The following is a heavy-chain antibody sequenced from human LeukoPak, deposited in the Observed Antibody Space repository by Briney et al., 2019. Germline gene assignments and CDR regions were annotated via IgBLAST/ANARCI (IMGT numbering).Heavy chain of an antibody. Sequence: SETLSLTCTVSGGSVSRGSYYWSWIRQPPGKGLEWIGYIYYSGSTNYNPSLKSRVTISVDTSKNQFSLKLSSVTAADTAVYYCARLREVPRDRPGYGSGLDYWGQGTLVTVSS. D-gene: IGHD3-10*01. J-gene: IGHJ4*02. V-gene: IGHV4-61*01. CDR2: IYYSGST. CDR3: ARLREVPRDRPGYGSGLDY. CDR1: GGSVSRGSYY.